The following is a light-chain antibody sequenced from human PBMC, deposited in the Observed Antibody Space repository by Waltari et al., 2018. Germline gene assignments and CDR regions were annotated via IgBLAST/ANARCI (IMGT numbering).Light chain of an antibody. V-gene: IGKV3-20*01. J-gene: IGKJ1*01. CDR1: QSVNGA. CDR2: HAS. Sequence: EIVLTQSPGTLSLSPGEGATLSCRASQSVNGALAWYQQKPGQAPRLLIYHASNRATGIPDRFSGSGSGTDFSLTLSSLGPEDFAVYYCQHYLRLPVTFGQGTKVEI. CDR3: QHYLRLPVT.